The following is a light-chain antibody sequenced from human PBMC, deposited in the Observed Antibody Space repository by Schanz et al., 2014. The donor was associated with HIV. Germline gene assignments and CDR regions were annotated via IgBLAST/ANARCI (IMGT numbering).Light chain of an antibody. CDR3: QSYDSSLSGWV. CDR1: SGDVGSYNY. V-gene: IGLV2-14*03. CDR2: DVS. J-gene: IGLJ3*02. Sequence: QSALTQPASMSGSPGQSISISCTGTSGDVGSYNYVSWYQQHPGKAPKLMVYDVSNRPSGVSIRFSGSKSGSSASLDISGLQAEDEADYYCQSYDSSLSGWVFGGGTKLTVL.